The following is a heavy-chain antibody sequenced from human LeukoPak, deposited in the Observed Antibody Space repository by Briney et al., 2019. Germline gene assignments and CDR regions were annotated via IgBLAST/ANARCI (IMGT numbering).Heavy chain of an antibody. J-gene: IGHJ6*02. Sequence: ASVTVSCKASGYTFTGYYMHWVRQAPGQGLEWMGWINPNSGGTNYAQKFQGWVTMTRDTSISTAYMELSRLRSDDTAVYYCARDPKGDSSSWYYYYGMDVWGQGTTVTVSS. CDR3: ARDPKGDSSSWYYYYGMDV. CDR2: INPNSGGT. V-gene: IGHV1-2*04. D-gene: IGHD6-13*01. CDR1: GYTFTGYY.